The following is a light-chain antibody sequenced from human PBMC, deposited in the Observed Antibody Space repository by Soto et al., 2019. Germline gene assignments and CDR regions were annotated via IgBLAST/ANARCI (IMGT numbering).Light chain of an antibody. Sequence: QCLLTQADSVSGSPGQSVTISCTGSRGDVGRYALVSWYQQYPGKGPTLIIYEVTNRPSGVSARFSGSKSGDTASLIISGLQAEDEADYYRSSYRRDNTQLFGTGTKVTVL. J-gene: IGLJ1*01. CDR2: EVT. V-gene: IGLV2-14*01. CDR3: SSYRRDNTQL. CDR1: RGDVGRYAL.